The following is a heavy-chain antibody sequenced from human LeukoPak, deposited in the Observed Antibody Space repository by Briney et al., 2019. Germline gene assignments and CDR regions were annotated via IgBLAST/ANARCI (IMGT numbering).Heavy chain of an antibody. Sequence: SETLSLTCTDSGGSLCSGSYYWRWIRQPAGKGLEWIGRINSSGRTNYNTSLKSRVTISVDTSKNHFSLRLSSVTAADTAVYYCARVVGAMYFDYWGQGTLVTVSS. V-gene: IGHV4-61*02. J-gene: IGHJ4*02. CDR2: INSSGRT. D-gene: IGHD1-26*01. CDR3: ARVVGAMYFDY. CDR1: GGSLCSGSYY.